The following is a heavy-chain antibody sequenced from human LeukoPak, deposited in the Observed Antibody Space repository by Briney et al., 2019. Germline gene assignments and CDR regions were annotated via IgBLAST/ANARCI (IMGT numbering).Heavy chain of an antibody. D-gene: IGHD5-18*01. CDR1: GFSFDEYS. CDR3: ARGYDTAIRGYYYMDV. V-gene: IGHV3-43*01. Sequence: GGSLRLSCAASGFSFDEYSMHWVRQTPGKGLEWVSLISRDDGSTYYADSVKGRFTISRDNAKNTLYLQMNSLRAEDTAVYYCARGYDTAIRGYYYMDVWGKGTTVTVSS. CDR2: ISRDDGST. J-gene: IGHJ6*03.